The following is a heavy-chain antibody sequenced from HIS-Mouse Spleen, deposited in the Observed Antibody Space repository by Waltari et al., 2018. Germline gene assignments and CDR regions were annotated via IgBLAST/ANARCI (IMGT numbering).Heavy chain of an antibody. CDR2: IEYSGRT. Sequence: QLQLQESGPGLVKPSETLSLTCTVSGGSISSSSYYWGWIRQPPGKGLEWIGGIEYSGRTYYNPSLKSRVTISVDTSKNQFSLKLSSVTAADTAVYYCAREIPYSSSWYDWYFDLWGRGTLVTVSS. J-gene: IGHJ2*01. CDR3: AREIPYSSSWYDWYFDL. V-gene: IGHV4-39*07. CDR1: GGSISSSSYY. D-gene: IGHD6-13*01.